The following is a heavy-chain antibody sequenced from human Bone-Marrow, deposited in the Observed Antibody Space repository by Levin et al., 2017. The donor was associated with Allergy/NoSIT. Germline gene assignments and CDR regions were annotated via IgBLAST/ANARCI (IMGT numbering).Heavy chain of an antibody. J-gene: IGHJ4*02. Sequence: GESLKISCAASGFTFSSYAMTWVRQAPGKGLEWVSAISASGGTTYYADSVKGRFTISRDNSKNTLFLQMDSLRAEDTAVYYCAKRMLWAVAGTPYFDYWGQGTLVTVSS. CDR3: AKRMLWAVAGTPYFDY. CDR1: GFTFSSYA. V-gene: IGHV3-23*01. CDR2: ISASGGTT. D-gene: IGHD6-19*01.